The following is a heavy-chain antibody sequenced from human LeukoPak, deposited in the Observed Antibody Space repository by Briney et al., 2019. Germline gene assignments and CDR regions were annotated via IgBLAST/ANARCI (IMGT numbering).Heavy chain of an antibody. CDR1: GFTFSSYS. Sequence: GGSLRLSCAASGFTFSSYSMNWVRQAPGKGLEWVSYISSSSSTIYYADSVKGRFTISRDNSKNTLYLQMNSLRAEDTAVYYCARNYELIDYWGQGTLVTVSS. D-gene: IGHD1-7*01. CDR3: ARNYELIDY. CDR2: ISSSSSTI. V-gene: IGHV3-48*01. J-gene: IGHJ4*02.